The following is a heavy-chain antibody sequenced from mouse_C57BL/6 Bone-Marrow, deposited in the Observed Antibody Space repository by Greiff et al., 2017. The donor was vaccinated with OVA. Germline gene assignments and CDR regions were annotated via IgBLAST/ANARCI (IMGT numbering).Heavy chain of an antibody. V-gene: IGHV3-1*01. J-gene: IGHJ2*01. CDR1: GYSITSGYD. CDR2: ISYSGST. Sequence: EVKLEESGPGMVKPSQSLSLTCTVTGYSITSGYDWHWIRHFPGNKLEWMGYISYSGSTNYNPSLKSRISITHDTSKNHFFLKLNSVTTEDTATYYCARWDSYGSSYWGQGTTLTVSS. D-gene: IGHD1-1*01. CDR3: ARWDSYGSSY.